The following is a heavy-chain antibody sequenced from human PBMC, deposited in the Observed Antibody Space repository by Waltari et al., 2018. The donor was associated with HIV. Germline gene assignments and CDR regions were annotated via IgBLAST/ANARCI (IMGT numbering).Heavy chain of an antibody. V-gene: IGHV1-8*01. J-gene: IGHJ5*02. D-gene: IGHD2-2*01. Sequence: QAQLVQSGAAVKKPGASVRISCKASGYKFPNYERNWLGQAPGQGLEWMGRVSGRSGNVLHGPQCQDRDNFTMDTPTTTASMELRNLPSDDTALYLCARGGEFCRGPSCYRLDPWGQGTQVTVS. CDR3: ARGGEFCRGPSCYRLDP. CDR2: VSGRSGNV. CDR1: GYKFPNYE.